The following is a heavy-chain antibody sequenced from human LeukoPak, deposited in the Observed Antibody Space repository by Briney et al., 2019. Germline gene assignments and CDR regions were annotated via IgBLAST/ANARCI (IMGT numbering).Heavy chain of an antibody. CDR1: GFTFNNYA. CDR3: AFGFWSGHDAFDI. D-gene: IGHD3-3*01. V-gene: IGHV3-30*04. J-gene: IGHJ3*02. CDR2: ISYDGSYK. Sequence: SGGSLRLSCAASGFTFNNYAMHWVRQAPGKGLEWVAVISYDGSYKYYADSVKGRFTISRDNSKNTLYLQMNSLRAEDTAVYYCAFGFWSGHDAFDIWDQGTMVTVSS.